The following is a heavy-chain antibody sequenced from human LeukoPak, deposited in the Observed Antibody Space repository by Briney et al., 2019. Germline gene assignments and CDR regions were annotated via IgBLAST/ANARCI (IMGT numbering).Heavy chain of an antibody. J-gene: IGHJ5*02. Sequence: GGSLRLSCAASGFTFSSYGMHWVRQAPGEGLEWVAVISYDGSNKYYADSVKGRFTISRDNSKNTLYLQMNSLRAEDTAVYYCAKDVKVVVAANYWFDPWGQGTLVTVSS. CDR3: AKDVKVVVAANYWFDP. D-gene: IGHD2-15*01. CDR2: ISYDGSNK. V-gene: IGHV3-30*18. CDR1: GFTFSSYG.